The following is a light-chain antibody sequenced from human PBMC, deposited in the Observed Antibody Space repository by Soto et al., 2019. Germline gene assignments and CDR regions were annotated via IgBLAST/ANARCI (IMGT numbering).Light chain of an antibody. CDR2: DVS. V-gene: IGLV2-11*01. CDR1: SSDVGGYNY. J-gene: IGLJ1*01. CDR3: CSYAGNYYV. Sequence: QSALTQPRSVSGSPGQSVTISCTGTSSDVGGYNYVSWYQQHPGKAPKLMISDVSKRPSGVPDRFSGSKPGNTASLTISGLQAEDEADYYCCSYAGNYYVFGTGTKLTVL.